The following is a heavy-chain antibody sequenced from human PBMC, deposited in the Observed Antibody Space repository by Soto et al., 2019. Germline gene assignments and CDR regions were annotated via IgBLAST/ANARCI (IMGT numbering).Heavy chain of an antibody. J-gene: IGHJ4*02. CDR2: ISYDGSNK. CDR1: GFTFSSYA. Sequence: GGSLRLSCAASGFTFSSYAMHWVRQAPGKGLEWVAVISYDGSNKYYADSVKGRFTISRDNSKNTLYLQMNSLRAEDTAVYYCARGVVGSGYYSPDYWGQGTLVTVSS. CDR3: ARGVVGSGYYSPDY. V-gene: IGHV3-30-3*01. D-gene: IGHD3-3*01.